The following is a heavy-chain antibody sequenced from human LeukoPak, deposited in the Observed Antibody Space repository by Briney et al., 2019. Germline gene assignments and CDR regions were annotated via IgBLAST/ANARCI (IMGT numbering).Heavy chain of an antibody. CDR1: GVSLSNARME. J-gene: IGHJ5*02. CDR3: ARISSSWYHGGAWFDP. D-gene: IGHD6-13*01. Sequence: SGPTLLNPTETLTQTCTVSGVSLSNARMEVSWIRQPPGKALVWLAHIFANDDKSYCTSLKSRLTISKDTTKSQVVLTMTDRDPVDTATDYCARISSSWYHGGAWFDPWGQGTLVTVSS. V-gene: IGHV2-26*01. CDR2: IFANDDK.